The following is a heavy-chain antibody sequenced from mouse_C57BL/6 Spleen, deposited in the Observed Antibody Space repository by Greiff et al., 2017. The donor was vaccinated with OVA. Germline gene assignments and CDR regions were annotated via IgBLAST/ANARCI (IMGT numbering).Heavy chain of an antibody. D-gene: IGHD1-1*01. V-gene: IGHV14-3*01. CDR1: GFNIKNIY. CDR2: IDPANGNT. J-gene: IGHJ3*01. Sequence: VQLQQSVAELVRPGASVKLSCTASGFNIKNIYMHWVKQRPEQGLEWIGRIDPANGNTKYAPKFQGKATITADTSSNTAYLQLSSLTSEDTAIYYCATYGSSYWFAYWGQGTLVTVSA. CDR3: ATYGSSYWFAY.